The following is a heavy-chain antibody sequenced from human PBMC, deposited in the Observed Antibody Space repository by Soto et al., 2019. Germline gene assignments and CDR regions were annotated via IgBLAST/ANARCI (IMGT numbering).Heavy chain of an antibody. J-gene: IGHJ4*02. D-gene: IGHD5-12*01. Sequence: GASGKVSCKGSGYTFRTYAMHWVRQAPGQGLEWMGWITAGTGNTKYSQKFQGRVTITRDTSVSTVYMELGGLRSEDTAVYYCARGSLLVALDYWGQGSLVTVSS. CDR1: GYTFRTYA. V-gene: IGHV1-3*01. CDR2: ITAGTGNT. CDR3: ARGSLLVALDY.